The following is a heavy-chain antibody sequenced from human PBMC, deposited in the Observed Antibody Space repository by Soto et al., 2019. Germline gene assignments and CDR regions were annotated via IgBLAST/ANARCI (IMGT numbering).Heavy chain of an antibody. CDR2: IYYSGNT. V-gene: IGHV4-59*01. J-gene: IGHJ4*02. CDR1: GCSITSYY. D-gene: IGHD6-19*01. Sequence: SGTLSLTCTFFGCSITSYYWSWIRQAPGKGLEWIGHIYYSGNTNYNPSLKSRVTISVDTSENQFSLKLSSVTAADTAVYYCARTNLYSSGWYPDYWGQGTLVTVS. CDR3: ARTNLYSSGWYPDY.